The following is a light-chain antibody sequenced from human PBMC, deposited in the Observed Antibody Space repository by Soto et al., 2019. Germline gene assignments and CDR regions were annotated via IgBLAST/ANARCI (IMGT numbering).Light chain of an antibody. J-gene: IGKJ1*01. CDR3: MRPLQTPPM. V-gene: IGKV2-28*01. CDR1: QILLHSNGNNY. CDR2: LGS. Sequence: DIVMTQSPLSLPVTPGEPASISCRSSQILLHSNGNNYLDWYLQKPGQSPQLLIYLGSNRASWVPDRFSGSGSGTDFTLKISRVEAEDVGVYYCMRPLQTPPMFGQGTKVEL.